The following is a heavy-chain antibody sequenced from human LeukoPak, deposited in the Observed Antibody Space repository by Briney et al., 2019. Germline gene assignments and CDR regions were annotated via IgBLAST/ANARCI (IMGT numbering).Heavy chain of an antibody. V-gene: IGHV3-23*01. J-gene: IGHJ4*02. D-gene: IGHD3-22*01. Sequence: GGSLRLSCAASGFTFSSYAMSWVRQAPGKGLEWVSGISGSGGSTYYADSVKGRFTISRDNSKNTLYLQMNSLRAEDTAVYYCAKGIYYDSSSYFDYWGQGTLVTVSS. CDR3: AKGIYYDSSSYFDY. CDR2: ISGSGGST. CDR1: GFTFSSYA.